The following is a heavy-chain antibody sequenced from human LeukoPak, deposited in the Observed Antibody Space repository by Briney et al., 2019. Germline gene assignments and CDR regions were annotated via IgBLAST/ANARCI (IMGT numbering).Heavy chain of an antibody. D-gene: IGHD4-11*01. J-gene: IGHJ5*02. CDR1: GYTFTSYG. CDR3: AKLDHNYNRGGASEWFDP. CDR2: ISTYNGNT. V-gene: IGHV1-18*01. Sequence: GASVKVSCKASGYTFTSYGISWVRQAPGQGLEWMGWISTYNGNTNYAQKLWGRVTLTTDTSTNTAYMELRSLRSDDTAVYYCAKLDHNYNRGGASEWFDPWGQGTLVTVSS.